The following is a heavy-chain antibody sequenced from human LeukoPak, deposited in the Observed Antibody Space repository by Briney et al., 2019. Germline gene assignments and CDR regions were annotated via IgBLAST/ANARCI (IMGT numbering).Heavy chain of an antibody. CDR1: GGSFSGYY. J-gene: IGHJ4*02. D-gene: IGHD3-10*01. CDR3: ARGRGYKGYYFDY. CDR2: INHSGST. Sequence: SETLSLTCAVYGGSFSGYYWSWIRQPPGKGLEWIGEINHSGSTNYNPSLKSRVTISVDTSKNQFSLELSSVTAADTAVYYCARGRGYKGYYFDYWGQGTLVTVSS. V-gene: IGHV4-34*01.